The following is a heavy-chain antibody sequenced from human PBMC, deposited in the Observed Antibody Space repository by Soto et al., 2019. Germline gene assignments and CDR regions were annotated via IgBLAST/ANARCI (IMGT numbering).Heavy chain of an antibody. CDR2: ISYDGSNN. CDR3: AKDIVKYTYGACDY. Sequence: QVQLVESGGAVVHPGKSLRLSCAASEFTFSSYGMYWVRQAPGKGLEWVAAISYDGSNNYHADSVKGRFTISRDNSKNTLYLQLNSLRTEDTAVYYCAKDIVKYTYGACDYWGQGVLVTVSS. D-gene: IGHD5-18*01. V-gene: IGHV3-30*18. CDR1: EFTFSSYG. J-gene: IGHJ4*02.